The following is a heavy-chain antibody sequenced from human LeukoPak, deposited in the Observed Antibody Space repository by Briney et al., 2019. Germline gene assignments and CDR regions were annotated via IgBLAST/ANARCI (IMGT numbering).Heavy chain of an antibody. J-gene: IGHJ6*02. CDR3: ARLPLDVAVAGYYYYGMDV. D-gene: IGHD6-13*01. CDR2: IYYSGST. CDR1: GGSISSSSYY. Sequence: PSETLSLTCTVSGGSISSSSYYWGWIRQPPGKGLEWIVSIYYSGSTYYNPSLKSRVTISVDTSKNQFSLKLSSVTAADTAVYYCARLPLDVAVAGYYYYGMDVWGQGTTVTVSS. V-gene: IGHV4-39*01.